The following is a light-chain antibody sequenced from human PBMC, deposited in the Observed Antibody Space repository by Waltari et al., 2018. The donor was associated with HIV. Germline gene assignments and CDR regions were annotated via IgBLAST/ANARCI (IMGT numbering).Light chain of an antibody. CDR3: AAWDDSRVV. Sequence: QPLLTQPPSASGSPGQRVTMSCSGSSSNIGSNFVYWYQQLPGTAPKLLIYGNNQRPSGVPDRFSGSKSGTSASLAISGLRSEDEAAYYCAAWDDSRVVFGGGTKLTVL. CDR2: GNN. J-gene: IGLJ2*01. V-gene: IGLV1-47*01. CDR1: SSNIGSNF.